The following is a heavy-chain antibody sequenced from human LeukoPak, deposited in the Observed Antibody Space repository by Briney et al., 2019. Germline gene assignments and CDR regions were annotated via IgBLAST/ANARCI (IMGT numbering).Heavy chain of an antibody. J-gene: IGHJ6*03. CDR1: GGSISSYY. V-gene: IGHV4-59*01. CDR3: ARHKYYGSGSYFHYYYYYMDV. D-gene: IGHD3-10*01. CDR2: IYYSGST. Sequence: SETLSLTCTVSGGSISSYYWSWIRQPPGKGLEWIGYIYYSGSTNYNPSLKSRVTISVDTSKNQFSLKLSSVTAADTAVYYCARHKYYGSGSYFHYYYYYMDVWGKGTTVTISS.